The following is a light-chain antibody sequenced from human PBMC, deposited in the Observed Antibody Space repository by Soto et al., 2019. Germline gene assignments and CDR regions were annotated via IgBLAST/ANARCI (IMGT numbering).Light chain of an antibody. CDR1: QSFSSSY. V-gene: IGKV3-20*01. CDR2: GAS. J-gene: IGKJ1*01. Sequence: EIVLTKSPGTLYLSPGERATLSCRASQSFSSSYLAWYQQKPGQAPRLLIYGASNRATGIPDRFSGSGSGTDVSLTISRLEPEDFAVYFCQQYGTSRTFGQGTKVEI. CDR3: QQYGTSRT.